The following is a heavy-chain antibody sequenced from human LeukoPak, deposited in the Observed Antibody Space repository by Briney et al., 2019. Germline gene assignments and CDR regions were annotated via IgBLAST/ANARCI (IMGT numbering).Heavy chain of an antibody. CDR2: ISYDGRNK. Sequence: PGGSLRLSCAASGFIFINYGMHWVRQAPGKGLEGVAIISYDGRNKYYADSVKGRFTISRDSSKNTLFLQMNSLRAEDTAVYYCAKAADSGYDLDYWGQGTLVTVSS. CDR1: GFIFINYG. D-gene: IGHD5-12*01. J-gene: IGHJ4*02. CDR3: AKAADSGYDLDY. V-gene: IGHV3-30*18.